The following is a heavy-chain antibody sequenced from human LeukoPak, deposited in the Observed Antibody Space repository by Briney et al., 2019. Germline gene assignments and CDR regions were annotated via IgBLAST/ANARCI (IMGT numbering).Heavy chain of an antibody. CDR1: GFTFSTYG. D-gene: IGHD5-12*01. CDR2: IWYDGSNK. Sequence: GGSLRLSCAASGFTFSTYGMHWVRQAPGKGLEWVAVIWYDGSNKYYADSVKGRFTISRDNSKNTLYLQMNSLRAEDTAVYYCARDRSYSGYDLAGYWGQGTLVTVSS. CDR3: ARDRSYSGYDLAGY. J-gene: IGHJ4*02. V-gene: IGHV3-33*01.